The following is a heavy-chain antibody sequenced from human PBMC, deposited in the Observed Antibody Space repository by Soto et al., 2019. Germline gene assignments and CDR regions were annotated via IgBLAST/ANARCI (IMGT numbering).Heavy chain of an antibody. D-gene: IGHD3-22*01. J-gene: IGHJ4*02. CDR3: ARGPMTYYYDSSGLN. Sequence: GGSLRLSCAASGFTFSSYAMHWIRQAPGKGLEWVSYISSSGSTIYYADSVKGRFTISRDNAKNSLYLQMNSLGAEDTAVYYCARGPMTYYYDSSGLNWGQGTLVTVSS. V-gene: IGHV3-48*04. CDR2: ISSSGSTI. CDR1: GFTFSSYA.